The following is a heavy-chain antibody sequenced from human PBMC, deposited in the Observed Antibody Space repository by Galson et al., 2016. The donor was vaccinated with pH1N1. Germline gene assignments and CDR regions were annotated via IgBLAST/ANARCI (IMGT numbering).Heavy chain of an antibody. CDR1: GGSMFAYY. D-gene: IGHD3/OR15-3a*01. J-gene: IGHJ3*02. V-gene: IGHV4-4*08. CDR2: IYSTGTT. CDR3: ARDGCMIFGIRAFDI. Sequence: ETLSLTCSVSGGSMFAYYWNWIRQPPGKGLEWIGYIYSTGTTNNNPSIKSRVTMSIDTSKDQFFLRLSSVTAADTAVYYCARDGCMIFGIRAFDIWGQGTMVTVSS.